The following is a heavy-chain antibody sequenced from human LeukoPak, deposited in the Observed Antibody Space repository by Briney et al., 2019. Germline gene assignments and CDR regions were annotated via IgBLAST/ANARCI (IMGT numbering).Heavy chain of an antibody. CDR2: FDPEDGET. CDR3: ATGGPNYYDSSGRPNYYYGMDV. D-gene: IGHD3-22*01. V-gene: IGHV1-24*01. J-gene: IGHJ6*02. CDR1: GYTLTELS. Sequence: ASVKVSCKVSGYTLTELSMHWVRQAPGKGLEWMGGFDPEDGETIYAQKFQGRVTMTEDTSTDTAYVELSSLRSEDTAVYYCATGGPNYYDSSGRPNYYYGMDVWGQGTTVTDSS.